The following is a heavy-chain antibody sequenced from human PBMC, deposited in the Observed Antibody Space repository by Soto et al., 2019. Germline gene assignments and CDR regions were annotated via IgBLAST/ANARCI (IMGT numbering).Heavy chain of an antibody. Sequence: GGSLRLSCVASGFTFTTYGMSLVRQAPGKGLDWVSTISATGSRTYYADSVKGRFTISGDNSKNTLYLQMNSLTAEDTAVYYCAKERAYQLTYFDSWIQGILVTVSS. CDR2: ISATGSRT. CDR3: AKERAYQLTYFDS. V-gene: IGHV3-23*01. D-gene: IGHD2-2*01. J-gene: IGHJ4*02. CDR1: GFTFTTYG.